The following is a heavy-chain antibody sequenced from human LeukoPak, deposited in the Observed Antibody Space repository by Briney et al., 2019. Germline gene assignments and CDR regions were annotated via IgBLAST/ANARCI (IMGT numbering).Heavy chain of an antibody. Sequence: GGSLRLSCAASGFTFSSYGMQWVRQAPGKGLEGVAFIRYDGSNKYYADSVKGRFTISRDNSKNTLYLQMNSLRAEDTAVYYCAKASGYSSSSCPDYWGQGTLVTVSS. CDR2: IRYDGSNK. D-gene: IGHD6-6*01. CDR1: GFTFSSYG. CDR3: AKASGYSSSSCPDY. V-gene: IGHV3-30*02. J-gene: IGHJ4*02.